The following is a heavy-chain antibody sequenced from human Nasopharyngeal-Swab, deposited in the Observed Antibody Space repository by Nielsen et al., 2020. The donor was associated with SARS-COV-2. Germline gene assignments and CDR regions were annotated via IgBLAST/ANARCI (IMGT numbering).Heavy chain of an antibody. CDR2: IIPIFGTA. D-gene: IGHD4-17*01. V-gene: IGHV1-69*01. CDR3: ARVITVTTSWFWFDP. J-gene: IGHJ5*02. Sequence: WVGQAPGQGLEWMGGIIPIFGTANYAQKFQGRVTITADESTSTAYMELSSLRSEDTAVYYCARVITVTTSWFWFDPWGQGTLVTVSS.